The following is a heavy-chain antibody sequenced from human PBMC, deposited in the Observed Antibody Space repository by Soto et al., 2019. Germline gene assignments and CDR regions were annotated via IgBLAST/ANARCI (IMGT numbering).Heavy chain of an antibody. Sequence: KTSETLSLTCTVSGGSISSGGYYWSWIRQHPGKGLEWIGYIYYSGSTYYNPSLKSRVTISVDTSKNQFSLKLSSVTAADTAVYYCARDQVRGVGDAFDIWGQGTMVTVSS. V-gene: IGHV4-31*03. CDR2: IYYSGST. CDR1: GGSISSGGYY. J-gene: IGHJ3*02. CDR3: ARDQVRGVGDAFDI. D-gene: IGHD3-10*01.